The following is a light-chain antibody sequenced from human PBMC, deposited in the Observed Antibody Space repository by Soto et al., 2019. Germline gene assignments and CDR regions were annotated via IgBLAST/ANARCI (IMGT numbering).Light chain of an antibody. Sequence: EIVLTQSPATLSLSPGEGATLSCRASQTFSSHLAWYQQKPGQAPRLLIYDASKRATGIPARFSGRGSGTDFTLSICSLEPEDFAVYYCQLRSTWPPVITFGQGTRLEIK. CDR1: QTFSSH. V-gene: IGKV3-11*01. CDR2: DAS. J-gene: IGKJ5*01. CDR3: QLRSTWPPVIT.